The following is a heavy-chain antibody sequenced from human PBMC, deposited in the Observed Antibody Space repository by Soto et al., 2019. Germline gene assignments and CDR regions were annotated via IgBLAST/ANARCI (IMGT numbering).Heavy chain of an antibody. CDR2: IYYSGST. CDR3: ARGGLKRLAYYFDY. V-gene: IGHV4-30-4*01. J-gene: IGHJ4*02. D-gene: IGHD2-21*02. CDR1: GGSISSGDYY. Sequence: SETLSLTCTVSGGSISSGDYYWSWIRQPPGKGLEWIGYIYYSGSTYYNPSLKSRVTISVDTSKTQFSLKLSSVTAADTAVYYWARGGLKRLAYYFDYGGQGTLVTFSS.